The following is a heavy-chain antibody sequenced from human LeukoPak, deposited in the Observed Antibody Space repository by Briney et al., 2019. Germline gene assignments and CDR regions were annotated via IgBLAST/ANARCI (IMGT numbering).Heavy chain of an antibody. CDR2: IYYSGST. D-gene: IGHD2-2*01. J-gene: IGHJ6*03. Sequence: SETLSLTCTVSGGSISSSSYYWGWIRQPPGKGLEWIGSIYYSGSTYYNPSLKSRVTISVDTSKNQFSLKLSSMTAADTAVYYCARGPRYCNDISCQWNYYYYMDVWGKGTTVTVSS. V-gene: IGHV4-39*01. CDR1: GGSISSSSYY. CDR3: ARGPRYCNDISCQWNYYYYMDV.